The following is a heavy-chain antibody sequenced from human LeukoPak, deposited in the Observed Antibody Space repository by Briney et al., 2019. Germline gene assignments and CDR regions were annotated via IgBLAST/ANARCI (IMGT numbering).Heavy chain of an antibody. CDR3: AKMGDLNYFDY. V-gene: IGHV3-48*03. Sequence: PVGSLRLSCAASGFTFSSYEMNWVRQAPGKGLEWVSYISSSGSTIYYADSVKGRFTISRDNAKNSLYLQMNSLRAEDTAVYYCAKMGDLNYFDYWGQGTLVTVSS. D-gene: IGHD3-16*01. CDR2: ISSSGSTI. CDR1: GFTFSSYE. J-gene: IGHJ4*02.